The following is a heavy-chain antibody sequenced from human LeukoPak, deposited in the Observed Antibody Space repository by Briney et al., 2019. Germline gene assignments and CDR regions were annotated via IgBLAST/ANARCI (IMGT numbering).Heavy chain of an antibody. D-gene: IGHD1-26*01. Sequence: ASVKVSCKASGYTFTGYYMRWVRQAPGQGLEWMGWINPNSGGTNYAQKFQGRVTMTRDTSISTAYMELSRLRSDDTAVYYCARPAEGIVGASRYFDYWGQGTLVTVSS. CDR2: INPNSGGT. CDR3: ARPAEGIVGASRYFDY. CDR1: GYTFTGYY. V-gene: IGHV1-2*02. J-gene: IGHJ4*02.